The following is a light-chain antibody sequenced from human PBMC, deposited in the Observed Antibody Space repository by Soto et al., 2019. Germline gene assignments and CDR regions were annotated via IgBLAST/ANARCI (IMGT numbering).Light chain of an antibody. CDR3: QQYNSFTWT. CDR1: QSISSW. J-gene: IGKJ1*01. CDR2: DAS. V-gene: IGKV1-5*01. Sequence: DIQMTHSPSTLSASVGDRVTMTCRASQSISSWLAWYQQEPGKAPKLLIYDASSLESGVPSRFSGSGSGTEFTLTISSLQPDDFATYYCQQYNSFTWTFGQGTKVDIK.